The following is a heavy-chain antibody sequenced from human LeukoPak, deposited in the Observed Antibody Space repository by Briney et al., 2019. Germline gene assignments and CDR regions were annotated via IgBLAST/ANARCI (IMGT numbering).Heavy chain of an antibody. CDR3: ARLPTPYDYGDYGDY. V-gene: IGHV1-18*01. CDR1: GYTFTSYG. J-gene: IGHJ4*02. CDR2: ISAYNGST. D-gene: IGHD4-17*01. Sequence: ASVKVSCKASGYTFTSYGISWVRKAPGQGLEWMGWISAYNGSTNYAQKLQGRVTMTTDTSTSTAYMELRSLRSDDTAVYYCARLPTPYDYGDYGDYWGQGTLVTVSS.